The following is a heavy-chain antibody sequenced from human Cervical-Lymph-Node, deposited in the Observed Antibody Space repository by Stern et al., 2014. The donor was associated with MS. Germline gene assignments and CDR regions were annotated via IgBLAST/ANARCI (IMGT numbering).Heavy chain of an antibody. Sequence: QVQLVQPGAEVKKPGASVKVSCKASGYTFTSFAISWVRQAPGQGLEWMGWISVKNGHTNYAQNLQGRVTLTTDTSTNTVYMELKGLKSDDTAVYYCVRTGYADYWGQGTLVIVSS. D-gene: IGHD3/OR15-3a*01. CDR2: ISVKNGHT. CDR1: GYTFTSFA. V-gene: IGHV1-18*01. CDR3: VRTGYADY. J-gene: IGHJ4*02.